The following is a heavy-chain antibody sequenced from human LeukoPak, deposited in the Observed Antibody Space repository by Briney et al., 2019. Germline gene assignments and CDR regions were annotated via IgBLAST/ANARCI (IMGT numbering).Heavy chain of an antibody. CDR3: ARHCGGDCVHAFDI. V-gene: IGHV4-39*01. J-gene: IGHJ3*02. Sequence: SETLSLTCTVSGRSISSSRSYWGWIRQPRGKGLEWIGTISYSGNTYYNPSLKSRVTISIDTSKNQFSLRLSSVTAADTAVHYCARHCGGDCVHAFDIWGQGTMVTVSS. D-gene: IGHD2-21*02. CDR2: ISYSGNT. CDR1: GRSISSSRSY.